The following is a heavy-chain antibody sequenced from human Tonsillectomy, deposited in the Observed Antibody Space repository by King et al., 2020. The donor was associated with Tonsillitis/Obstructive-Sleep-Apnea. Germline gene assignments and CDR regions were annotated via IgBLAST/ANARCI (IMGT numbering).Heavy chain of an antibody. J-gene: IGHJ6*02. CDR2: IKSKTDGGTT. Sequence: VQLVESGGGLVKPGGSLRLSCAASGFTFSNAWMNWVRQAPGKGLEWVGRIKSKTDGGTTDYAAPVKGRFTISRDDSKNTLYLQMNSLKTEDTAVYYCPTVPRYQQPGGYYGMDVWGQGTTVTVSS. D-gene: IGHD2-2*01. CDR3: PTVPRYQQPGGYYGMDV. CDR1: GFTFSNAW. V-gene: IGHV3-15*07.